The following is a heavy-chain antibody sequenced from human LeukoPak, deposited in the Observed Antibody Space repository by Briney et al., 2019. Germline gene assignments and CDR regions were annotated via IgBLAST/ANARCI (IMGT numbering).Heavy chain of an antibody. CDR2: IDNRGST. J-gene: IGHJ4*02. Sequence: SGALSLTCTVSGGSISSYYWSWIRQPPGKGREWIGGIDNRGSTNDNLSLKSRVTISVDTSKNHFSLKLSSVTAADTAVYYCAKNNMRGFFDYWGQGTLVTVSS. D-gene: IGHD1/OR15-1a*01. V-gene: IGHV4-59*01. CDR1: GGSISSYY. CDR3: AKNNMRGFFDY.